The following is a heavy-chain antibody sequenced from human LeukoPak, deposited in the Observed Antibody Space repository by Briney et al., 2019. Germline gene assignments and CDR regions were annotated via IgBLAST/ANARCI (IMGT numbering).Heavy chain of an antibody. J-gene: IGHJ4*02. D-gene: IGHD2-15*01. Sequence: PGGSLRLSCAASGFTFSSYAMSWVRQAPGKGLEWVSAISGSGGSTYYADSVKGRFTISRDNPKNTLYLQMNSLRAEDTAVYYCAKSPDTLIVVVVADPLDYWGQGTLVTVSS. CDR2: ISGSGGST. CDR3: AKSPDTLIVVVVADPLDY. CDR1: GFTFSSYA. V-gene: IGHV3-23*01.